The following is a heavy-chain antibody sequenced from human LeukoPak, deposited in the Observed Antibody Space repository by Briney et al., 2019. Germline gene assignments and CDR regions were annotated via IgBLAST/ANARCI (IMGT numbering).Heavy chain of an antibody. CDR3: ARAAITDHDLTGIDY. J-gene: IGHJ4*02. Sequence: PGGSLRLSCAASGFTLSNFPMSWVRQAPGKELEWVSSFSAGGGGSYYADSVKGRFTISRDNSKNTLYLQMNSLRAEDTAVYYCARAAITDHDLTGIDYWGQGTLVTVSS. V-gene: IGHV3-23*01. D-gene: IGHD1-20*01. CDR2: FSAGGGGS. CDR1: GFTLSNFP.